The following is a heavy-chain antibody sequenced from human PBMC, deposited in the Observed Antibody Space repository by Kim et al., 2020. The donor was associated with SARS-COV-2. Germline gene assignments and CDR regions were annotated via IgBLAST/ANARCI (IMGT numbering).Heavy chain of an antibody. CDR2: IHTSTGDP. V-gene: IGHV1-3*04. CDR3: AKIGGVLPIYYFDS. D-gene: IGHD2-8*02. CDR1: GYTFTNYA. J-gene: IGHJ4*01. Sequence: ASVKVSCKASGYTFTNYALHWVRQAPGQGLEWMGWIHTSTGDPEYSQNFQGRLIFTMDTSASTAFLQISSLRSEDTAVYYCAKIGGVLPIYYFDSWC.